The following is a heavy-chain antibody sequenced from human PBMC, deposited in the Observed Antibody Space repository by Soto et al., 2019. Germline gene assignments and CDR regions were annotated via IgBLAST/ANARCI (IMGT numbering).Heavy chain of an antibody. CDR2: IRSKADSYAT. V-gene: IGHV3-73*01. CDR3: TRHSSSHGMDV. Sequence: PGGSLRLSCAASGFTFSGSAMHWVRQASGKGLEWVGRIRSKADSYATAYAASVKGRFTISRDDSKNTAYLQMNSLKTEDAAVYYCTRHSSSHGMDVWGQGTTVTVSS. CDR1: GFTFSGSA. D-gene: IGHD6-6*01. J-gene: IGHJ6*02.